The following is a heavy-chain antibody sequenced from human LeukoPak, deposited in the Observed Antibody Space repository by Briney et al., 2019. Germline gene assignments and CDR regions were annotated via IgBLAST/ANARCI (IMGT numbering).Heavy chain of an antibody. CDR3: ARDGAVAGYGMDV. Sequence: WIGYIYYIGSTYYSPSLKSRVIISVDTSKNQFSLKLSSVTAADTAVYYCARDGAVAGYGMDVWGQGTTVTVSS. J-gene: IGHJ6*02. D-gene: IGHD2-15*01. CDR2: IYYIGST. V-gene: IGHV4-30-4*01.